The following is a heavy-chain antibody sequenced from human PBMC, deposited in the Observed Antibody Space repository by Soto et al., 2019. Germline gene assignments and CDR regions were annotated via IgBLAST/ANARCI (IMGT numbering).Heavy chain of an antibody. CDR1: GGSFSGYY. V-gene: IGHV4-34*01. J-gene: IGHJ4*02. CDR2: INHSGST. CDR3: ARGYYGSASRPYYFDY. D-gene: IGHD3-10*01. Sequence: QVQLQQWGAGLLKPSETLSLTCAVYGGSFSGYYWSWIRQPPGKGLEWIGEINHSGSTNYNPSLKCRVTISVDTSKNQFSLKLSSVTAADTAVYYCARGYYGSASRPYYFDYWGQGTLVTVSS.